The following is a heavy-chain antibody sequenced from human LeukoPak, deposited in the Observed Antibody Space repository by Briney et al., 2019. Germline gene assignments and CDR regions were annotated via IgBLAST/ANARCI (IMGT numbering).Heavy chain of an antibody. CDR2: ISSSGSTI. D-gene: IGHD3-16*02. J-gene: IGHJ4*02. V-gene: IGHV3-48*03. CDR3: ARAGPYDYVWGSYRYSPPIGDY. Sequence: GGSLRLSCAASGFTFSSYEMNWVRQAPGKGLEWVSYISSSGSTIYYADSVKGRFTISRDNAKNSLYLQVNSLRAEDTAVYYCARAGPYDYVWGSYRYSPPIGDYWGQGTLVTVSS. CDR1: GFTFSSYE.